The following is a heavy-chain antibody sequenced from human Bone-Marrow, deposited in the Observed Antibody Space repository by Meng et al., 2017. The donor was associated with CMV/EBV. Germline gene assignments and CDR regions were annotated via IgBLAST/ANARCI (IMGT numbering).Heavy chain of an antibody. CDR2: IWYDGSNK. V-gene: IGHV3-33*06. CDR3: AKDPQGGTTWFDP. Sequence: GESLKISCTASGFAFSRYGMHWVRQAPGKGLEWVAVIWYDGSNKYYADSVKGRFTISRDNSKNTLYLQMNSLRAEDTAVYYCAKDPQGGTTWFDPWGQGTLVTVSS. J-gene: IGHJ5*02. CDR1: GFAFSRYG. D-gene: IGHD1-7*01.